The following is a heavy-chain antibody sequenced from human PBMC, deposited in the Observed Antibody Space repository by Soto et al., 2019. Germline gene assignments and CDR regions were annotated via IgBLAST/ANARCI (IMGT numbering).Heavy chain of an antibody. CDR3: ARGDYYYYGMDV. CDR1: GGSISSYY. Sequence: VQLQESGPGLVKPSETLSLTCTVSGGSISSYYWSWIRQPPGKGLEWIGYIYYSGSTTYNPSLKSRVTISVDTSKNQFSLNLSSVTAADTAVYYCARGDYYYYGMDVWGQGTTVTVSS. CDR2: IYYSGST. J-gene: IGHJ6*02. V-gene: IGHV4-59*01.